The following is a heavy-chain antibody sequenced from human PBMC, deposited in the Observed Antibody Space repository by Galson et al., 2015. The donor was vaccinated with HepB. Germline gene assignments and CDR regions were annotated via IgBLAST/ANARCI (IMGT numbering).Heavy chain of an antibody. D-gene: IGHD1-1*01. Sequence: CAISGDSVSSHSAAWNWIRQSPSRGLEWLGRTYYRSKWYNDYAVSVKSRITINPDTSMNQFSLQLNSVTPEDTAVYYCARDHGWNVEFDYWGQGTLVTVSS. V-gene: IGHV6-1*01. J-gene: IGHJ4*02. CDR2: TYYRSKWYN. CDR1: GDSVSSHSAA. CDR3: ARDHGWNVEFDY.